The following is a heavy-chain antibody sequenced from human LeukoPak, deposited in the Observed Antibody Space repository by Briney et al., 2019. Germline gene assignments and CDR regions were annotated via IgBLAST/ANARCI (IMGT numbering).Heavy chain of an antibody. V-gene: IGHV3-15*01. CDR1: GFTFSNAW. CDR3: ARDGGSGRDY. Sequence: GGSLRLSCAASGFTFSNAWMSWVRQAPGKGLEWVGRIKSKTDGGTTDYAAPVKGRFTISRDNSKNTLYLQMNSLRAEDTAVYYCARDGGSGRDYWGQGTLVTVSS. CDR2: IKSKTDGGTT. J-gene: IGHJ4*02. D-gene: IGHD6-19*01.